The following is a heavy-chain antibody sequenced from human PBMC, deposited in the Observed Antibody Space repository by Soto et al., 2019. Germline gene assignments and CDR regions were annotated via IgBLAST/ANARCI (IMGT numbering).Heavy chain of an antibody. V-gene: IGHV3-33*01. CDR1: GFTFSSYG. Sequence: QVQLVESGGGVVQPGRSLRLSCAASGFTFSSYGMHWVRQAPGKGLEWVAVIWYDGSNKYYADSVKGRFTISRDNSKNTLYLQMNSLRAEDTAVYYCARDYSNSLYYYYGMDVWDQGTTVTVSS. J-gene: IGHJ6*02. CDR2: IWYDGSNK. D-gene: IGHD4-4*01. CDR3: ARDYSNSLYYYYGMDV.